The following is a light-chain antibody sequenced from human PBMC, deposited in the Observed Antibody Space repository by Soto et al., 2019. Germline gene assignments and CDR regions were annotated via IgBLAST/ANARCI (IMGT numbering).Light chain of an antibody. CDR2: GGS. CDR3: QQYNNWPSLT. CDR1: QSVSSN. Sequence: EIVMTQSPATLSVSPGEGATLSCRASQSVSSNLAWYQQKPGQAPRLLIHGGSTRATGIPARFTGSGSGTEFSLTISSLQSEDFAVYLCQQYNNWPSLTFGGGTKVEIQ. J-gene: IGKJ4*01. V-gene: IGKV3-15*01.